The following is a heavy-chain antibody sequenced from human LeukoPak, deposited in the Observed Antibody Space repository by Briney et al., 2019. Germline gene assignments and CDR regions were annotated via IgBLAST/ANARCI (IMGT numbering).Heavy chain of an antibody. V-gene: IGHV1-18*01. CDR1: GYTFTSYG. CDR3: ATYSSSGGYYYYYMDV. D-gene: IGHD6-13*01. CDR2: ISAYNGNT. Sequence: ASVKVSCKASGYTFTSYGISWVRQAPGQGLEWMGWISAYNGNTNYAQKFQGRVTITADESTSTAYMELSSLRSEDTAVYYCATYSSSGGYYYYYMDVWGKGTTVTVSS. J-gene: IGHJ6*03.